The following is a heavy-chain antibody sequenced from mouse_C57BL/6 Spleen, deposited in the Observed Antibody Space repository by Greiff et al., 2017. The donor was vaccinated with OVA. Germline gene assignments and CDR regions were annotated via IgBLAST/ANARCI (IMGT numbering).Heavy chain of an antibody. CDR2: ISTYYGDA. D-gene: IGHD1-1*01. CDR3: SRGNYYCSILVYALDY. J-gene: IGHJ4*01. CDR1: GYTFTDYA. V-gene: IGHV1-67*01. Sequence: QVQLQQSGPELVRPGVSVKTSCKGSGYTFTDYAMHWVKQSHAKSLEWIGVISTYYGDASYKQKFKDKATITVDKSSSTAYMELARLTSEDYAVYYCSRGNYYCSILVYALDYWGQGTSVTFSS.